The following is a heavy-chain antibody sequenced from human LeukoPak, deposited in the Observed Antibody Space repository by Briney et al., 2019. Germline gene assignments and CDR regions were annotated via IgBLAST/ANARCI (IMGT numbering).Heavy chain of an antibody. CDR2: ISGSGGST. D-gene: IGHD6-19*01. Sequence: PGRSLRLSCAASGFTFSSYAMHWVRQAPGKGLEWVSGISGSGGSTYYADSVKGRFTISRDNSKNTLYLQMSSLRAEDTAVYYCVKDTVAGTPTYYFDYWGQGTLVTVSS. J-gene: IGHJ4*02. V-gene: IGHV3-64D*06. CDR1: GFTFSSYA. CDR3: VKDTVAGTPTYYFDY.